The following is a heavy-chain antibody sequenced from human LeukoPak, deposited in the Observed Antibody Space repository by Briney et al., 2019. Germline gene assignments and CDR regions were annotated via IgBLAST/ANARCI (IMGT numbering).Heavy chain of an antibody. V-gene: IGHV4-34*01. J-gene: IGHJ4*02. D-gene: IGHD2-2*01. CDR3: ARQLNIVIVPAAADY. CDR2: IYYSGTT. Sequence: SETLSLTCAVYGGSFSGYYWSWIRQPPGKGLEWIGGIYYSGTTYYSPSLKSRVTISVDASKNQFSLNLSSVTAADTAVYYCARQLNIVIVPAAADYWGQGILVTVSS. CDR1: GGSFSGYY.